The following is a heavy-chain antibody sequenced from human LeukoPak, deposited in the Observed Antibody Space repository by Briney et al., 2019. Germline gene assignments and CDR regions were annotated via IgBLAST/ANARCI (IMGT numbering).Heavy chain of an antibody. D-gene: IGHD3-22*01. CDR1: GGSFSGYY. V-gene: IGHV4-31*11. CDR2: IYDSGAT. Sequence: PSETLSLTCAVYGGSFSGYYWSWIRQHPGKGLEWIGYIYDSGATSYNPSLKSRLTISVDTSRNQFSLRLSSVTAADSAVYYCARSDSSAYYFDYWGQGTLVTVSS. J-gene: IGHJ4*02. CDR3: ARSDSSAYYFDY.